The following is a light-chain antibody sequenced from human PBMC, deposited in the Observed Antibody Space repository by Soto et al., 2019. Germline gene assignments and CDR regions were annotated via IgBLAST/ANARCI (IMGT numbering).Light chain of an antibody. V-gene: IGKV3-11*01. J-gene: IGKJ4*01. Sequence: EIVLTQSPATLSLSPGERATLSCRASQSVSSYLAWYQQKPGQAPGLLIYDASNRATGIPARFSGSGSGTDFTLTISSLEPEDCAVYYCQQRSNWPPLTFGGGTKVEIK. CDR3: QQRSNWPPLT. CDR2: DAS. CDR1: QSVSSY.